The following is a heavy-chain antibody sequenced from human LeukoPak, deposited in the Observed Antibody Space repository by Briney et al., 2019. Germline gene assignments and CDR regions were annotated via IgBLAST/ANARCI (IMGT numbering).Heavy chain of an antibody. CDR3: TTDSYCSTTTCYASSNYYYGLDA. Sequence: GRSLRLSCAASGFTFSNAWMTWVRQAPGKGLEWVGRIYRNADGGTTDYAAPVKGRFTISRDDSKNTLYLQMNSLKTEDTAVYYCTTDSYCSTTTCYASSNYYYGLDAWGQGTSVTVSS. D-gene: IGHD2-2*01. CDR2: IYRNADGGTT. J-gene: IGHJ6*02. CDR1: GFTFSNAW. V-gene: IGHV3-15*05.